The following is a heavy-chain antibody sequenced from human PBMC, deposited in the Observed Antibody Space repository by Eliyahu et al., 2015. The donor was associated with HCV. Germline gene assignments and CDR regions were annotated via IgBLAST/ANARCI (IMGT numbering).Heavy chain of an antibody. D-gene: IGHD6-6*01. CDR3: ASSTMRTVIAARYLDY. V-gene: IGHV1-69*01. Sequence: QVQLVQSGAEVKKPGSSVKVSCKASGGTFSSYAISWVRQAPGQGLEWMGGTIPIFGTANYAQKFQGRVTITADESTSTAYMELSSLRSEDTAVYYCASSTMRTVIAARYLDYWGQGTLVTVSS. J-gene: IGHJ4*02. CDR1: GGTFSSYA. CDR2: TIPIFGTA.